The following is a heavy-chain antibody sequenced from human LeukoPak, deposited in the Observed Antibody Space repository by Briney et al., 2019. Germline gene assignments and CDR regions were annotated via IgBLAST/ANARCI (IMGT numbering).Heavy chain of an antibody. Sequence: ASVKVSCKASGYIFTNYYMHWVRQAPGQGLEWMGIINTSGGSTSSAQKFQGRVTMTRDTSTSTAYMELSSLRSEDTAVYYCARGGSGSYYYFDYWGQGTLVTVSS. V-gene: IGHV1-46*01. CDR1: GYIFTNYY. J-gene: IGHJ4*02. CDR3: ARGGSGSYYYFDY. CDR2: INTSGGST. D-gene: IGHD1-26*01.